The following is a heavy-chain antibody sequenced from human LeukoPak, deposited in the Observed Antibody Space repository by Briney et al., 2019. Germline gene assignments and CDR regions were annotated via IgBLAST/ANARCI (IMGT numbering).Heavy chain of an antibody. V-gene: IGHV1-46*01. D-gene: IGHD3-10*02. J-gene: IGHJ4*02. CDR2: INPSGGST. Sequence: ASVKASCKASGYTFTSYYMHWVRQAPGQGLEWMGIINPSGGSTSYAQKFQGRVTMTRDTSTSTVYMELSSLRSEDTAVYYCARNNQVFGLGDYWGQGTLVTVSS. CDR1: GYTFTSYY. CDR3: ARNNQVFGLGDY.